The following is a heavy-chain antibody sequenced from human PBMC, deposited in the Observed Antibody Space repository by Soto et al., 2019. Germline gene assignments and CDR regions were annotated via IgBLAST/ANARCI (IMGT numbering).Heavy chain of an antibody. CDR1: GGTFSSYT. Sequence: QAQLVQSGAEVKKPGSSVKVSCKASGGTFSSYTISWVRQAPGQGLEWMGRIIPILGIANYAQKFQGRVTITADKSTSTAYMELSSLRSEDTAVYYCARASIADCSGGSCYSYYFDYWGQGTLVTVSS. V-gene: IGHV1-69*02. CDR2: IIPILGIA. J-gene: IGHJ4*02. D-gene: IGHD2-15*01. CDR3: ARASIADCSGGSCYSYYFDY.